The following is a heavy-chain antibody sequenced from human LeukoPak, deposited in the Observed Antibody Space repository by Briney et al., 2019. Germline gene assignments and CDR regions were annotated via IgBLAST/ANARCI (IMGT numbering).Heavy chain of an antibody. CDR2: IGSSSTTR. J-gene: IGHJ6*03. CDR3: ARGRRTAYYYYYMDV. D-gene: IGHD2-2*01. V-gene: IGHV3-48*03. Sequence: GGSLRLSCAVSGFPFSIYEMNWVRQAPGKGLEWVSNIGSSSTTRYYADSVKGRFSISRDNAKNSLYLQMNSLRAEDTAVYYCARGRRTAYYYYYMDVWGKGTTVTVSS. CDR1: GFPFSIYE.